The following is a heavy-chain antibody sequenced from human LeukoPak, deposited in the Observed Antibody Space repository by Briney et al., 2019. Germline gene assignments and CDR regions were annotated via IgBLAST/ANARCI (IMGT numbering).Heavy chain of an antibody. CDR3: ARDPYIAAVGPTAFDT. V-gene: IGHV4-39*07. D-gene: IGHD6-13*01. Sequence: SETLSLTCTVSGGSISSSSYYWGWPRQPPGKGLEWNGSIYYSGSTYYNPSLQSRVTISVDTFKNQFSLQLSSVTAADTAVYHCARDPYIAAVGPTAFDTWGQGTMVTVSP. CDR2: IYYSGST. CDR1: GGSISSSSYY. J-gene: IGHJ3*02.